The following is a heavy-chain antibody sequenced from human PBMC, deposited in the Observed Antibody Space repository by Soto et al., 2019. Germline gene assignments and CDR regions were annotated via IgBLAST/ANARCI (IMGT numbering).Heavy chain of an antibody. J-gene: IGHJ6*02. CDR3: AKFQVEGYHNYFGMDV. CDR1: GFTFSSYA. Sequence: GGSLRLSCAASGFTFSSYAFSWVRQAPGKGLEWVSTISVSGHDTYYADSVKGRFTISRDNSRDTLYLEMNSLRAEDTALYYCAKFQVEGYHNYFGMDVWGQGTTVTVSS. CDR2: ISVSGHDT. V-gene: IGHV3-23*01.